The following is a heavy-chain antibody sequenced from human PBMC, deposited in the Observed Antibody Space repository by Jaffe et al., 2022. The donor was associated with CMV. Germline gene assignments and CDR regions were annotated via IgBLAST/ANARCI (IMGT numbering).Heavy chain of an antibody. V-gene: IGHV4-31*03. CDR3: AGGDTMIPAPYFDL. Sequence: QVQLQESGPGLVKPSQTLSLTCTVSGGSISSGGYYWSWIRQHPGKGLEWIGYIYYSGSTYYNPSLKSRVTISVDTSKNQFSLKLSSVTAADTAVYYCAGGDTMIPAPYFDLWGRGTLVTVSS. CDR2: IYYSGST. D-gene: IGHD3-22*01. CDR1: GGSISSGGYY. J-gene: IGHJ2*01.